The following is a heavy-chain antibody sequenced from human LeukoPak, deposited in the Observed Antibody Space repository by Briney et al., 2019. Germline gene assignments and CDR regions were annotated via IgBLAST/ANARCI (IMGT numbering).Heavy chain of an antibody. CDR3: ARGGFHRGTITTFDY. CDR2: INHSGST. V-gene: IGHV4-34*01. CDR1: GGSFSGYY. J-gene: IGHJ4*02. Sequence: SETLSLTCALYGGSFSGYYWIWIRQPPGKGLEWIGEINHSGSTNYNPSLKSRVTISVDTSKNQFSLKLSSVTAADTAVYYCARGGFHRGTITTFDYWGQGTLVTVSS. D-gene: IGHD4-11*01.